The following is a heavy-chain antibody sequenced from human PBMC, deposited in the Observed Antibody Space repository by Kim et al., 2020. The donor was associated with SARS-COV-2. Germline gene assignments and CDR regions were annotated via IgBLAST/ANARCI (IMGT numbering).Heavy chain of an antibody. CDR1: GFSFSDYY. CDR2: ISAPGSTI. D-gene: IGHD6-13*01. Sequence: GGSLRLSCAASGFSFSDYYMSWIRQAPGKGLEWVSYISAPGSTIYYADSMQGRFTVSRDNAKNSVYLEMYSLRAEDTAVYYCARVQWTSSCFDYWGQGTLVTVSS. CDR3: ARVQWTSSCFDY. J-gene: IGHJ4*02. V-gene: IGHV3-11*01.